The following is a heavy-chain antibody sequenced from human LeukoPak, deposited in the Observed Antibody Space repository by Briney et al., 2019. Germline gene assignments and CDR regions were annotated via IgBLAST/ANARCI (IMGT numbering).Heavy chain of an antibody. CDR1: GYIFTSYC. CDR3: ARASAAGTTTPINY. V-gene: IGHV1-46*01. J-gene: IGHJ4*02. Sequence: ASVKVSCQASGYIFTSYCIHWVRQAPGQGLEWMGVINPSAGSTSYTQKFQGRVTMTRDTSTGTVYKELSSLRSEDTAVYYCARASAAGTTTPINYWGQGTLVTVSS. D-gene: IGHD6-13*01. CDR2: INPSAGST.